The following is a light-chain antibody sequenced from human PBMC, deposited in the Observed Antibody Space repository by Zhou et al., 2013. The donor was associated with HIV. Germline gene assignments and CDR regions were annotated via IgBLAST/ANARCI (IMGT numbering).Light chain of an antibody. CDR2: GAS. CDR1: QSVSSNS. J-gene: IGKJ4*01. Sequence: EIVLTQSPGTLSLSPGERATLSCRASQSVSSNSLAWYQQKPGQAPRLLIYGASSRASGIPDRFSGSGSGTDFTLTISRLEPEDFAVYYCQQYGSAPVTFGGGTKVEIK. CDR3: QQYGSAPVT. V-gene: IGKV3-20*01.